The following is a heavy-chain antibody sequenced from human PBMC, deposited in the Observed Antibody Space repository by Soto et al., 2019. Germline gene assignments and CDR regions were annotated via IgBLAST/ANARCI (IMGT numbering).Heavy chain of an antibody. J-gene: IGHJ4*02. CDR2: IDPSDSYT. CDR3: SSAREISPGY. D-gene: IGHD3-22*01. V-gene: IGHV5-10-1*01. Sequence: PGESLKISCKGSGYSFTSYWISWVRQMPGKGLEWMGRIDPSDSYTNYSPSFQGHVTISADKSISTAYLQMNSLKTEDTAVYYCSSAREISPGYWGQGTLVTVSS. CDR1: GYSFTSYW.